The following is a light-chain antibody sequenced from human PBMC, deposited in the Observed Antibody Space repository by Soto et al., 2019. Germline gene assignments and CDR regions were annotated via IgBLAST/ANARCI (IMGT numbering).Light chain of an antibody. CDR1: QSISDT. V-gene: IGKV3-15*01. CDR3: QQYGSSSWT. CDR2: GAS. Sequence: IVMTQSPATLSVSPWGRATLSCRASQSISDTLAWYQQKPGQAPRLLIHGASTRAPGFPARFSGSGSGADFTLTISRLEPEDFAVYHCQQYGSSSWTFGQGTKVDIK. J-gene: IGKJ1*01.